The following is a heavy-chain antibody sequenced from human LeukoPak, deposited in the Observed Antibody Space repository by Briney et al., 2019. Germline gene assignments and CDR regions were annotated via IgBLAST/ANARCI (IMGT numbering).Heavy chain of an antibody. D-gene: IGHD4-17*01. J-gene: IGHJ6*04. Sequence: GRSLRLSCAASGFTFSSYGMHWVRQAPGKGLEWVAVISYDGSNKYYADSVKGRFTISRDNSKNTLYLQMNSLRAEDTAVYYCARESLGSVDPRRYSTTVSQDVWGKGTTVTISS. CDR3: ARESLGSVDPRRYSTTVSQDV. CDR1: GFTFSSYG. V-gene: IGHV3-30*03. CDR2: ISYDGSNK.